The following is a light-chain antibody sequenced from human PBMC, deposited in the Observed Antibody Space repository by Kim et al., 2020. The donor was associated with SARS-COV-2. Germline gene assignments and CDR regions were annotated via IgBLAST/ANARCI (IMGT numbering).Light chain of an antibody. CDR1: SSGVGGYNY. Sequence: GQSITISCTGTSSGVGGYNYVSWYHQHPGKAPKLMIYDVSNRPSGVSNRFSGSKSGNTASLTISGLQAEDEADYYCSSYTSSSNWVFGGGTQLTVL. CDR3: SSYTSSSNWV. V-gene: IGLV2-14*03. J-gene: IGLJ3*02. CDR2: DVS.